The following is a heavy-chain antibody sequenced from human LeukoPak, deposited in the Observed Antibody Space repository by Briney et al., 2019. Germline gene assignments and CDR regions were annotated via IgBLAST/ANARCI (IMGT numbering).Heavy chain of an antibody. J-gene: IGHJ4*02. Sequence: KTSETLSLTCTVSAGSISAHCWSWIRQCPGKGLEWSGFTCYTRSTNYNTSLNRRVTISLDRSENQFSLNLRAVTAADTAVYYWARESLDSDSSGYWGTKTGVFDYWGLGTLVTVSS. CDR3: ARESLDSDSSGYWGTKTGVFDY. V-gene: IGHV4-59*11. CDR1: AGSISAHC. CDR2: TCYTRST. D-gene: IGHD3-22*01.